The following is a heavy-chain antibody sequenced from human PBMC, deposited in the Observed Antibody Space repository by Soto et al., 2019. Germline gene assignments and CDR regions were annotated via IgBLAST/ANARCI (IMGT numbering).Heavy chain of an antibody. CDR2: ILPIFNTA. J-gene: IGHJ4*01. Sequence: SVEVSCKASGGNFSSNAISWVRQAPGQGPEWMGGILPIFNTANYAQNFQGRVTITADESTSTSYMELTSLKSEDTAIYFSATGGRGSSSSFTRFYFEYWGHGTLVTVSS. CDR3: ATGGRGSSSSFTRFYFEY. V-gene: IGHV1-69*13. CDR1: GGNFSSNA. D-gene: IGHD5-18*01.